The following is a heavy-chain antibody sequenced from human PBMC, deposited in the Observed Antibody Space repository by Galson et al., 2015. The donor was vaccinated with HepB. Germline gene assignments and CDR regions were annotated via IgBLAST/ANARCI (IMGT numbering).Heavy chain of an antibody. CDR3: ARDPGYSKDSYGMDV. D-gene: IGHD4-11*01. CDR2: INPNSGGT. V-gene: IGHV1-2*04. Sequence: SVKVSCKASGYTFTGYYMHWVRQAPGQGLEWMGWINPNSGGTNYAQKFQGWVTMTRDTSISTAYMELSRLRSDDTAVYYCARDPGYSKDSYGMDVWGQGTTVTVSS. J-gene: IGHJ6*02. CDR1: GYTFTGYY.